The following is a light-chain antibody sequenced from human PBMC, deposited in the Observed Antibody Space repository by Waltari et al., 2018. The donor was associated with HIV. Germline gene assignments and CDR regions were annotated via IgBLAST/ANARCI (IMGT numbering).Light chain of an antibody. CDR2: AAS. V-gene: IGKV1-39*01. Sequence: DIQMTQSPSSLSASVGDRVTITCRASQMITSYLNWYQQYPGKAPKLLISAASTLQSGVPSRFSGSGSRTDVTLTITSLHPDDFATYFCQQSYSIPYTFGQGTKLEIK. CDR3: QQSYSIPYT. J-gene: IGKJ2*01. CDR1: QMITSY.